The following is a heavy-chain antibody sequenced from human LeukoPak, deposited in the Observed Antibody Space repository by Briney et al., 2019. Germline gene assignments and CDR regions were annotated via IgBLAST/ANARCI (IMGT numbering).Heavy chain of an antibody. J-gene: IGHJ4*02. V-gene: IGHV3-49*04. CDR2: IRSKAYGGTT. Sequence: GRSLRLSCTASGFTFGDYAMSWVRQAPGKELEWVGFIRSKAYGGTTEYAASVKGRFTISRDDSKSIAYLQMNSLKTEDTAVYYCTRADGEEMATFWGQGTLVTVSS. D-gene: IGHD5-24*01. CDR3: TRADGEEMATF. CDR1: GFTFGDYA.